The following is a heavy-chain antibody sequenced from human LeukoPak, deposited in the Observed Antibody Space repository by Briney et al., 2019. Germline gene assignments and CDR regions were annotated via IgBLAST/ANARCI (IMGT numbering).Heavy chain of an antibody. Sequence: SETLSLTCTVSGGSISSSSYYWGWIRQPPGKGLEWIGSIYYSGSTYYNPSLKSRVTISVDTSKNQFSLKLSSVTAADTAVYYCASGGFRLVPAAAFDYWGQGTLVTVSS. CDR2: IYYSGST. V-gene: IGHV4-39*01. CDR1: GGSISSSSYY. J-gene: IGHJ4*02. CDR3: ASGGFRLVPAAAFDY. D-gene: IGHD2-2*01.